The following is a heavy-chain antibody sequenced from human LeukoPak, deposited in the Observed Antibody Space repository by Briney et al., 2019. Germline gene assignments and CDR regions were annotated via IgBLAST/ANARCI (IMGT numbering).Heavy chain of an antibody. J-gene: IGHJ3*02. Sequence: ASVKVSCKASGYTFTSYGISWVRQAPGQGLEWMGWINPNSGGTNYAQKFQGRVTMTRDTSISTAYMELSRLRSDDTAVYYCARDLGRGAFDIWGQGTMVTVSS. CDR3: ARDLGRGAFDI. D-gene: IGHD3-10*01. CDR2: INPNSGGT. CDR1: GYTFTSYG. V-gene: IGHV1-2*02.